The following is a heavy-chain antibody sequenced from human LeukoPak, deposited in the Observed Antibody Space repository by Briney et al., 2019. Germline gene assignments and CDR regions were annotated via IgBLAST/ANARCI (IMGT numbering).Heavy chain of an antibody. D-gene: IGHD3-10*01. V-gene: IGHV3-64D*06. CDR2: ISSNGGST. Sequence: GGSLRLSCAASGFTFSSYGMHWVRQAPGKGLEYVSAISSNGGSTYYADSVKGRFTISRDNSKNTLYLQMSSLRAEDTAVYYCVKVGISGASYYYGMDVWGKGTTVTVSS. CDR1: GFTFSSYG. CDR3: VKVGISGASYYYGMDV. J-gene: IGHJ6*04.